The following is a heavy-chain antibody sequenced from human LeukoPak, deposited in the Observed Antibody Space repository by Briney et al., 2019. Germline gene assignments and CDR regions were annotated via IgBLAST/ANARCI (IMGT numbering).Heavy chain of an antibody. D-gene: IGHD6-19*01. CDR2: INSNGGST. CDR1: GFSFSGYT. J-gene: IGHJ4*02. CDR3: ARYSSGRYFDY. Sequence: GGSLRLSCAAPGFSFSGYTMHWVRQAPGKGLEYVSAINSNGGSTYYANSVKGRFTISRDNSKDTLYLQMGSLRAEDMAVYYCARYSSGRYFDYWGQGTLVTVSS. V-gene: IGHV3-64*01.